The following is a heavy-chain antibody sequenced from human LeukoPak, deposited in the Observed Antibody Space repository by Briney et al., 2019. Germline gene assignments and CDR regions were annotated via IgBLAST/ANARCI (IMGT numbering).Heavy chain of an antibody. J-gene: IGHJ6*03. CDR1: GGSISSGYY. CDR2: IYHSGST. Sequence: SETLSLTCTVSGGSISSGYYWGWIRQPPGKGLEWIGSIYHSGSTYYNPSLKSRVTMSVDTSKNQFSLRLSSVTAADTAFYYCARQSIAARGYYYYLDVWGKGTTVTVSS. CDR3: ARQSIAARGYYYYLDV. V-gene: IGHV4-38-2*02. D-gene: IGHD6-6*01.